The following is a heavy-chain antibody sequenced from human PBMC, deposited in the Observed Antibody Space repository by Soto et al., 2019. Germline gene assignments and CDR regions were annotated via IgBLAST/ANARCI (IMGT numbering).Heavy chain of an antibody. CDR3: ARVSRSGYYPKY. V-gene: IGHV3-33*01. CDR2: IWYDGSNK. D-gene: IGHD3-3*01. CDR1: GFTFSSYG. J-gene: IGHJ4*02. Sequence: VGSLRLSCAVSGFTFSSYGMHWVRPAPGKGLEWVAVIWYDGSNKYYADSVKGRFTISRDNSKNTLYLQMSSLRAEDTAVYYCARVSRSGYYPKYWGQGTLVTVSS.